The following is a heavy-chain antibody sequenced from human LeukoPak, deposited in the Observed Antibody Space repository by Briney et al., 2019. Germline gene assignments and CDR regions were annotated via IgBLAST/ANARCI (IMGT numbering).Heavy chain of an antibody. CDR3: ARGGGPAGYYMDV. J-gene: IGHJ6*03. CDR2: IYTSEST. D-gene: IGHD3-16*01. CDR1: GDSISSGSYY. V-gene: IGHV4-61*02. Sequence: SQTLSLTCTVSGDSISSGSYYWSWIRQPAGKGLEWIGRIYTSESTNYNPSLKSRVTISADTSKNQFSLKLSSVPAADTAVYYCARGGGPAGYYMDVWDKGTTVTVSS.